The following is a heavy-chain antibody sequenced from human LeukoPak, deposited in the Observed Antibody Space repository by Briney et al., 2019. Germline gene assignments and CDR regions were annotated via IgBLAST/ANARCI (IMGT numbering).Heavy chain of an antibody. D-gene: IGHD6-13*01. CDR2: IWYDGSKK. CDR3: ASARPTSSWTAFDI. Sequence: GGSLRLSCAASGFTFCTYGMNWVRQAPGKGLEWVAVIWYDGSKKNYADSLKGRFTISRDNPKNTLYLQMNSLRAEDTAVYYCASARPTSSWTAFDIWGQGTMVTVSS. J-gene: IGHJ3*02. CDR1: GFTFCTYG. V-gene: IGHV3-33*01.